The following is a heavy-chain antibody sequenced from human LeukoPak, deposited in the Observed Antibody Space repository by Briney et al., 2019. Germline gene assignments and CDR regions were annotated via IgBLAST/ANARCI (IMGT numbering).Heavy chain of an antibody. CDR2: IYYSGST. V-gene: IGHV4-30-4*01. CDR3: ARETYDFWSGLNWFDP. Sequence: SETLSLTCTVSGGSISSGDYYWSWIRQLPGKGLEWIGYIYYSGSTYYNPSLKSRVTISVDTSKNQFSLKLGSVTAADTAVYYCARETYDFWSGLNWFDPWGQGTLVTVSS. D-gene: IGHD3-3*01. J-gene: IGHJ5*02. CDR1: GGSISSGDYY.